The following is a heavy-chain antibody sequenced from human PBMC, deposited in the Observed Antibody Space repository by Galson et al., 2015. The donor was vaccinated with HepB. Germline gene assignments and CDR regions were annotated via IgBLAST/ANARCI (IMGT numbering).Heavy chain of an antibody. CDR2: MNPNSGNT. CDR1: GYTFTSYD. V-gene: IGHV1-8*01. J-gene: IGHJ5*02. CDR3: ARDDRIGLDP. Sequence: SVKVSCKASGYTFTSYDINWVRQATGQGLEWMGWMNPNSGNTGYAQKFQGRVTITRDTSASTAYMELSSLRSEDTAVYYCARDDRIGLDPWGQGTLVTVSS. D-gene: IGHD3-22*01.